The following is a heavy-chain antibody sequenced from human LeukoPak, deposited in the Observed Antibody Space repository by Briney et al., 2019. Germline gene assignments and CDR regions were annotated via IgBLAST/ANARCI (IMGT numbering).Heavy chain of an antibody. CDR3: ARDASPGYFDL. J-gene: IGHJ2*01. V-gene: IGHV3-74*01. CDR2: ITSDGSAT. D-gene: IGHD2-15*01. CDR1: GFTFSSYW. Sequence: GGTLRLSCAVSGFTFSSYWMHWVRQGPGKGLAWVSRITSDGSATDYADSVKGRFTISRDNAKNTLYLHMDSLRAEDTAVYYCARDASPGYFDLWGRGTLVTVSS.